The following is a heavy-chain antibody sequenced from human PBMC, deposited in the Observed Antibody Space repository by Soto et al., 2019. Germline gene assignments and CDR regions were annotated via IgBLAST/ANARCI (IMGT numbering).Heavy chain of an antibody. V-gene: IGHV3-49*03. CDR1: GFPLGDYA. CDR3: TRDREGCSGGSCYSYYDYYYGMDV. J-gene: IGHJ6*02. Sequence: GSLGPSFTTSGFPLGDYAISWFRPGPGKGPEWVGFIRSKAYGGTTEYAASVKGRFTISRDDSKSIAYLQMNSLKTEDTAVYYCTRDREGCSGGSCYSYYDYYYGMDVWGQGTTVTVSS. D-gene: IGHD2-15*01. CDR2: IRSKAYGGTT.